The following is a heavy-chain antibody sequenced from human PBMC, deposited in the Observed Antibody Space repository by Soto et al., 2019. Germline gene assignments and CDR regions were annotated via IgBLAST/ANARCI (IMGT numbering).Heavy chain of an antibody. D-gene: IGHD6-19*01. V-gene: IGHV3-33*01. Sequence: QVQLVESGGGVVQPGRSLRLSCAASGFTFSSYGMNWVRQAPGKGLEWVAVIWYDGSNKYYADSVKGRFTISRDNSKNTLYLQMNSLRAEDTAVYYCARDSVAGTFVDYWGQGTLVTVSS. J-gene: IGHJ4*02. CDR2: IWYDGSNK. CDR3: ARDSVAGTFVDY. CDR1: GFTFSSYG.